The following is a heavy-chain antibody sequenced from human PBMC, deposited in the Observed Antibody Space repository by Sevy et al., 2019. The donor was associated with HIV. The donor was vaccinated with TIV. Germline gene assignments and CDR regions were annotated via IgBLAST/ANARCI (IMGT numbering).Heavy chain of an antibody. D-gene: IGHD4-17*01. Sequence: GGSLRLSCAASGFIFRNYAVHWVRQAPGKGLEWLAIISFDGTNKYYADSVKGLFTVSRDNAKNTLYLQMNSLRTEDTAIYYCARGNSPSVTTAPLYYYYGLDVWGQGTTVTVSS. V-gene: IGHV3-30-3*01. CDR2: ISFDGTNK. CDR1: GFIFRNYA. J-gene: IGHJ6*02. CDR3: ARGNSPSVTTAPLYYYYGLDV.